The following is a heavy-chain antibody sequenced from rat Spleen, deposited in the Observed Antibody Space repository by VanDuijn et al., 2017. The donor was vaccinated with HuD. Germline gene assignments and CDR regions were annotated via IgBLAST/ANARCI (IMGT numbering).Heavy chain of an antibody. CDR2: ISYEGDNT. D-gene: IGHD1-6*01. Sequence: EVKLVESGGGLVQPGRSLKLSCVASGFTFNNHWMNWVRQAPKKGLEWVTSISYEGDNTYYGDSVKGRFTISRDNDNSTLHLQMGSLRSEDTATYYCTTWDYYDNRFDYWGQGVMVTVSS. CDR3: TTWDYYDNRFDY. V-gene: IGHV5-20*01. CDR1: GFTFNNHW. J-gene: IGHJ2*01.